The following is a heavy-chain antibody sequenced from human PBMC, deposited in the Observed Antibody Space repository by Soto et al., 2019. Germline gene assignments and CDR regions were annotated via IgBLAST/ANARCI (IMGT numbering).Heavy chain of an antibody. V-gene: IGHV2-5*02. CDR2: IYWDDDK. Sequence: QITLKESGPTLVKPTQTLTLTCTFSGFSLSTSGVGVGWIRQPPGKALEWLALIYWDDDKGYSPSLKSRLTTXKXTXXNQVVLTMTNMDPVDTATYYCAHRDYYGSGSLLDYWGQGTLVTVSS. CDR3: AHRDYYGSGSLLDY. D-gene: IGHD3-10*01. J-gene: IGHJ4*02. CDR1: GFSLSTSGVG.